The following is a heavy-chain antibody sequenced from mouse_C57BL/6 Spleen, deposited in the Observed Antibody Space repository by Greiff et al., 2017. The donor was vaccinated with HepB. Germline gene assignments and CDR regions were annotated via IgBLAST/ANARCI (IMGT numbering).Heavy chain of an antibody. V-gene: IGHV5-16*01. CDR1: GFTFSDYY. J-gene: IGHJ4*01. Sequence: EVKVVESEGGLVQPGSSMKLSCTASGFTFSDYYMAWVRQVPEKGLEWVANINYDGSSTYYLDSLKSRFIISRDNAKNILYLQMSSLKSEDTATYYCARVGNAHYYAMDYWGQGTSVTVSS. CDR2: INYDGSST. CDR3: ARVGNAHYYAMDY.